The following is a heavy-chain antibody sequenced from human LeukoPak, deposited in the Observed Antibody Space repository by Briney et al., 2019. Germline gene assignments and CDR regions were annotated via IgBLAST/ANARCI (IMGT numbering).Heavy chain of an antibody. J-gene: IGHJ4*02. CDR3: ARVQPPLYSSGWYEFDY. V-gene: IGHV3-30*01. Sequence: PGGSLRLSCAASGFAFSNYAIHWVRQAPGKGLEWISFISYDGRNKYYADSVKGRFTISRDNSKNTLYLQMNSLRAEDTAVYYCARVQPPLYSSGWYEFDYWGQGTLVTVSS. CDR1: GFAFSNYA. D-gene: IGHD6-19*01. CDR2: ISYDGRNK.